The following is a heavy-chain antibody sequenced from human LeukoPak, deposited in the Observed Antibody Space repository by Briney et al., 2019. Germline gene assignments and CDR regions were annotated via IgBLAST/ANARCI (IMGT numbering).Heavy chain of an antibody. CDR1: GGSISSYY. D-gene: IGHD2-2*01. Sequence: SETLSLTYTVSGGSISSYYWSWIRQPAGKGLEWIGRIYTSGSTNYNPSLKSRVTMSVDTSKNQFSLKLSSVTAADTAVYYCARPSPDCSSTSCSPVWGQGTLVTVSS. J-gene: IGHJ4*02. CDR2: IYTSGST. V-gene: IGHV4-4*07. CDR3: ARPSPDCSSTSCSPV.